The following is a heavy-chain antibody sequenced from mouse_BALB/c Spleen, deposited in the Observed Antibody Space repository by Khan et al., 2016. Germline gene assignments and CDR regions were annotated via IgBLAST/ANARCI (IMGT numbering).Heavy chain of an antibody. CDR2: IRYSGSA. CDR1: GYSITSDYA. D-gene: IGHD2-4*01. V-gene: IGHV3-2*02. Sequence: EVQLQESGPGLVKPSQSLSLTCTVTGYSITSDYAWNWIRQFPGNRLEWMGYIRYSGSASYNPSLKSRISITRDTSKNPFFLKLSSVTSEDTATYDCARSDYSDKDAVDYWGQGTSFTVPS. J-gene: IGHJ4*01. CDR3: ARSDYSDKDAVDY.